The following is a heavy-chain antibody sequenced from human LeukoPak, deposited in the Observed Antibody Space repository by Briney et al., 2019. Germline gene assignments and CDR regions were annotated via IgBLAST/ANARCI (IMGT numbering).Heavy chain of an antibody. CDR1: GYTLTELS. J-gene: IGHJ4*02. V-gene: IGHV1-24*01. Sequence: GASVKVSCKVSGYTLTELSMHWVRQAPGKGLEWMGGFDPEDGETIYAQKFQGRVTMTEDTSTDTAYMELSSLRSEDTAVYYCATTDSSAETVDYWGQGTLVTVSS. CDR3: ATTDSSAETVDY. D-gene: IGHD3-22*01. CDR2: FDPEDGET.